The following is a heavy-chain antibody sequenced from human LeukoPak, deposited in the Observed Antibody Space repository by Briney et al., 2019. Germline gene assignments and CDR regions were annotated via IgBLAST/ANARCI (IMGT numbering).Heavy chain of an antibody. D-gene: IGHD5-18*01. CDR3: AREERSYGYLND. CDR2: IYYSGST. CDR1: GGSISSYY. J-gene: IGHJ4*02. Sequence: SETLSLTCTVSGGSISSYYWSWIRQPPGKGLEWIGYIYYSGSTNYNPSLKSRVTISADTSKNQFSLKLSSVTAADTAVYYCAREERSYGYLNDWGQGTLVTVSS. V-gene: IGHV4-59*12.